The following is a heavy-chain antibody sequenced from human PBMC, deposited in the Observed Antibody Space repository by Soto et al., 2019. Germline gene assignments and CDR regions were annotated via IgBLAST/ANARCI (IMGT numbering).Heavy chain of an antibody. Sequence: PXGTLSLTGSVSGFAISRGYYWSCVRQPPGKGLEWIGSIYPSVSSYHNPSLETRVRLSIDTSKNQFTLNLTSVTAADTALYYCAREKVGTTFFDNWGQGIQVTVSS. CDR3: AREKVGTTFFDN. J-gene: IGHJ4*02. CDR2: IYPSVSS. V-gene: IGHV4-38-2*02. D-gene: IGHD1-1*01. CDR1: GFAISRGYY.